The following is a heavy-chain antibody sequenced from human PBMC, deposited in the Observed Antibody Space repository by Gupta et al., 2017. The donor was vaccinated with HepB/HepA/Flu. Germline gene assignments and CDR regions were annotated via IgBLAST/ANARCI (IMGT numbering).Heavy chain of an antibody. Sequence: EVQLVESGGGLVQPGRSLRLSCAASGFTFDDYALHWVRQAPGMGLEWVSGISWNSGTKGYADSVKGRFTISRDNAKNSLNLQMNSLRAEDTALYYCVKAGGYMWNDDEAFDIWGQGTLVTVSS. CDR1: GFTFDDYA. V-gene: IGHV3-9*01. CDR3: VKAGGYMWNDDEAFDI. CDR2: ISWNSGTK. J-gene: IGHJ3*02. D-gene: IGHD1-1*01.